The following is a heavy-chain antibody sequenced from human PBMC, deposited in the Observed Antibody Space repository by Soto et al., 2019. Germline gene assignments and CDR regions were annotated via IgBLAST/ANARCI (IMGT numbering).Heavy chain of an antibody. Sequence: PSETLSLTCTVSGGSLNNYYWSWIRQPPGKGLEWIGYISYSGSTNYNPSLRSLVSISVDMSKNQFSLRLGSVTAADTAVYHCARTFWSGLRLDYYDMDVWGKGTTVTVSS. CDR3: ARTFWSGLRLDYYDMDV. D-gene: IGHD3-3*01. V-gene: IGHV4-59*08. J-gene: IGHJ6*03. CDR2: ISYSGST. CDR1: GGSLNNYY.